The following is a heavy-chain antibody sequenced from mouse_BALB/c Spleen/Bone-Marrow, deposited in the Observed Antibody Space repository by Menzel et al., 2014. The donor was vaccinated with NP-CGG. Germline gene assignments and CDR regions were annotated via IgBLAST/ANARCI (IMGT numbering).Heavy chain of an antibody. Sequence: EVMLVESGPDLVRPSQSLSLTCTVTGYSITSGYTWHWIRQFPGNKLEWMGDIHYSGGANYNPSLKSRISITRDTSKDHFFLQLNSVTTEDTATYYCARGGLDFDYWGQGATLTVSS. V-gene: IGHV3-1*02. D-gene: IGHD3-3*01. J-gene: IGHJ2*01. CDR2: IHYSGGA. CDR3: ARGGLDFDY. CDR1: GYSITSGYT.